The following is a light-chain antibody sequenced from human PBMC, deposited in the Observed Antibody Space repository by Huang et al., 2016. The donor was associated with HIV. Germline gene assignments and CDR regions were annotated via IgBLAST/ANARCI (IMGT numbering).Light chain of an antibody. J-gene: IGKJ4*01. CDR3: QQRGAWPLT. CDR2: DSF. CDR1: QNINNY. Sequence: DIVLTQSPAPLSLSPGQRATLSCRASQNINNYLVWYQQKPGQAPRLLIYDSFNRATGIPARVSGSGSGTDFTLTINTLEPEDFAVYYCQQRGAWPLTFGGGTKVEIK. V-gene: IGKV3-11*01.